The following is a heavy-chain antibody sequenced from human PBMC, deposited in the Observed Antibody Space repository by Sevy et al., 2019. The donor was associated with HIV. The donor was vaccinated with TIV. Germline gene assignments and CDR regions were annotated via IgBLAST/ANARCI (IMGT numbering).Heavy chain of an antibody. CDR2: ISYDGSNK. CDR3: ARGGGSSSSISGYYYYGMDV. Sequence: GGSLRLSCAASGFTFSSYAMHWVRQAPGKGLEWVAVISYDGSNKYYADSVKGRFTISRDNSKNTLYLQMNSLRAEDTAVYYCARGGGSSSSISGYYYYGMDVWGQGTTVTVSS. CDR1: GFTFSSYA. V-gene: IGHV3-30-3*01. J-gene: IGHJ6*02. D-gene: IGHD6-6*01.